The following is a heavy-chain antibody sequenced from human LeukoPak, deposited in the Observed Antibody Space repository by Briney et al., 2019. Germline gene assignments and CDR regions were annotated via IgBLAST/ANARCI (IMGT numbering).Heavy chain of an antibody. V-gene: IGHV3-33*01. CDR2: IWYDGSNK. CDR3: ARLDILTGYYKYYYYYGMHV. J-gene: IGHJ6*02. D-gene: IGHD3-9*01. Sequence: GGSLGSTRAASGFTFSSYGMHWVRKAPGKGLEGVAVIWYDGSNKYYADSVKGRFTISRDNSENTLYLQMNSLRAEDTAVYYCARLDILTGYYKYYYYYGMHVWGQGTTVTVSS. CDR1: GFTFSSYG.